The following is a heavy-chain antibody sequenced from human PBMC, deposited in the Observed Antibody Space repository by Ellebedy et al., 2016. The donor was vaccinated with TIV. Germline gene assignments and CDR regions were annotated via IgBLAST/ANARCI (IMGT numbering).Heavy chain of an antibody. CDR2: ISGSGGNT. CDR1: GFTVSSNY. Sequence: PGGSLRLSCAASGFTVSSNYMSWVRQAPGQGLEWVSAISGSGGNTYYADSVKGRFTSSRDNSKNTLYLQMNSLRAEDTAVYYCAKYGSGMTSLDYWGQGTLVTVSS. J-gene: IGHJ4*02. V-gene: IGHV3-23*01. CDR3: AKYGSGMTSLDY. D-gene: IGHD3-10*01.